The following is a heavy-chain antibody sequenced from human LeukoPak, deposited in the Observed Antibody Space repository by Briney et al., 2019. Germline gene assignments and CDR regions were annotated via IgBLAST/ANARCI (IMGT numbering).Heavy chain of an antibody. J-gene: IGHJ4*02. Sequence: GGSLRLSCAASGFTFSDYYMSWIRQAPGKGLEWVSHISSSDSTIYYADSVKGRFTISRDNARNSLYLQMSSLRAEDTAVYYCAKGLSSRTTVTTDWGQGTLVTVSS. D-gene: IGHD4-17*01. CDR3: AKGLSSRTTVTTD. V-gene: IGHV3-11*01. CDR2: ISSSDSTI. CDR1: GFTFSDYY.